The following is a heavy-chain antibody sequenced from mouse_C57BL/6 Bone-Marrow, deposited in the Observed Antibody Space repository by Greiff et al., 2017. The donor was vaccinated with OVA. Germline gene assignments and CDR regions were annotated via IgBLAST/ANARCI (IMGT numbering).Heavy chain of an antibody. V-gene: IGHV1-53*01. D-gene: IGHD2-2*01. CDR2: INPSNGGT. CDR3: ATRGMVTTRFAY. Sequence: QVQLQQPGTELVKPGASVKLSCKASGYTFTSYWMHWVKQRPGQGLEWIGNINPSNGGTNYNEKVKSRATLTVDNSSSTAYMQLSSLTSEDSAVYYCATRGMVTTRFAYWGQGTLVTVSA. CDR1: GYTFTSYW. J-gene: IGHJ3*01.